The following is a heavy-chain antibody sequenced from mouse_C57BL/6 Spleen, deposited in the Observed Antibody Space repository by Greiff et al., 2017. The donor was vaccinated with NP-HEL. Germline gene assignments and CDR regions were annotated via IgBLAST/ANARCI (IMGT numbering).Heavy chain of an antibody. V-gene: IGHV5-4*03. J-gene: IGHJ4*01. Sequence: EVKLVESGGGLVKPGGSLKLSCAASGFTFSSYAMSWVRQTPEKRLEWVATISDGGSYTYYPDNVKGRFTISRDNAKNNLYLQMSHLKSEDTAMYYCARVSKEDAMDYWGQGTSVTVSS. CDR2: ISDGGSYT. CDR3: ARVSKEDAMDY. D-gene: IGHD1-3*01. CDR1: GFTFSSYA.